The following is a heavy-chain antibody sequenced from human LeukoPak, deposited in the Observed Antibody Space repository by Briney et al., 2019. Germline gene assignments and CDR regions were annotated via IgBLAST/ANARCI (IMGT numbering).Heavy chain of an antibody. CDR3: VRHSQFYLGSSWFGS. CDR1: GSIFTDYW. CDR2: IFPGDSDT. V-gene: IGHV5-51*01. D-gene: IGHD3-10*01. J-gene: IGHJ5*01. Sequence: GESLIISCETSGSIFTDYWIGGGRQLPGKGLEWMGHIFPGDSDTSYSPSFQGQVSISADKSITTAYLQWSSLKASDTAIYYCVRHSQFYLGSSWFGSWGQGTLVTVSS.